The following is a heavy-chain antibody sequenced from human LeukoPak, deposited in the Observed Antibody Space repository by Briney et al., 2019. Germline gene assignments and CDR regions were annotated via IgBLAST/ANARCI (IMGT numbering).Heavy chain of an antibody. D-gene: IGHD1-26*01. J-gene: IGHJ4*02. CDR2: INHSGST. CDR3: ARGRVVGATFDY. Sequence: SETLSLTCAVYGGSFSGYYWSWIRQPPGKGLEWIGVINHSGSTNYNPSLKSRVTISVDTSKNQFSLKLSSVTAADTAVYYCARGRVVGATFDYWGQGTLVTVSS. V-gene: IGHV4-34*01. CDR1: GGSFSGYY.